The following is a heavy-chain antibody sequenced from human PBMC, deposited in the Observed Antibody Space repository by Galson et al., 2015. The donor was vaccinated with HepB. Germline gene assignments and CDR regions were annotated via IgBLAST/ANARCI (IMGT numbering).Heavy chain of an antibody. V-gene: IGHV1-2*06. Sequence: SVKVSCKASGYTSTGYYMHWVRQAPGQGLEWMGRINPNSGGTNYAQKFQGRVTMTRDTSISTAYMELSRLRSDDTAVYYCARTRRGRSTVTHEWGQGTLVTVSS. D-gene: IGHD4-17*01. CDR1: GYTSTGYY. J-gene: IGHJ4*02. CDR2: INPNSGGT. CDR3: ARTRRGRSTVTHE.